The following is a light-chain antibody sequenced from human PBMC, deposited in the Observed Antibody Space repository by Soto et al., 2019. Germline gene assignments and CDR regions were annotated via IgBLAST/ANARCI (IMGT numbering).Light chain of an antibody. CDR1: QSVSSN. CDR2: GAS. V-gene: IGKV3-15*01. Sequence: DKVMTQSPATLSVSPGETATLSCRASQSVSSNLAWYQQRPGQAPRLLIYGASTRATGIPARFSGSGSGTDFTLTISRLEPEDFAVYYCQQYSRSPVTFGGGTKVDIK. J-gene: IGKJ4*01. CDR3: QQYSRSPVT.